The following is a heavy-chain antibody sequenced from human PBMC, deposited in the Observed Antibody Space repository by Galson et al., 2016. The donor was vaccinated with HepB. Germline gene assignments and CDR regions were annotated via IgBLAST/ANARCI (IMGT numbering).Heavy chain of an antibody. CDR1: GFTFSSYT. CDR3: ARALTSYCGGDCRYY. CDR2: ISGSGGST. Sequence: SLRLSCAASGFTFSSYTMSWVRQAPGRGLVWVSLISGSGGSTHYADSVKGRFTISRDNSKNTLYLQMNSLRAEDTAVYYCARALTSYCGGDCRYYWGQGTLVTVSS. V-gene: IGHV3-23*01. J-gene: IGHJ4*02. D-gene: IGHD2-21*02.